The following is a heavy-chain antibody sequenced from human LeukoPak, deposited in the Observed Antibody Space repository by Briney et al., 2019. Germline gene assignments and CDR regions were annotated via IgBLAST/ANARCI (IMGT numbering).Heavy chain of an antibody. CDR2: IYDSGSA. CDR1: VGSISCYY. Sequence: PSDTLSLTCTVYVGSISCYYWTGMPQPPGGGGVGIGYIYDSGSANKKTSHTGWVTISFDTSKNQFSLNLNSVTTADTAVYYCARSRDAYILGHWGQGILVTVSS. D-gene: IGHD5-24*01. J-gene: IGHJ4*02. V-gene: IGHV4-59*07. CDR3: ARSRDAYILGH.